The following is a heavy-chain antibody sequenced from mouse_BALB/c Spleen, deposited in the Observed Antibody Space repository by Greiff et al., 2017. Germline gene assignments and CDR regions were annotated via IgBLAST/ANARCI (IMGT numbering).Heavy chain of an antibody. D-gene: IGHD1-1*01. Sequence: DVMLVESGGGLVKPGGSLKLSCAASGFTFSSYAMSWVRQSPEKRLEWVAEISSGGSYTYYPDTVTGRFTIARDNAKNTLYLEMSSLRSEDTAMYDCARDKDYGSSPAWFAYWGQGTLVTVSA. CDR1: GFTFSSYA. J-gene: IGHJ3*01. CDR2: ISSGGSYT. CDR3: ARDKDYGSSPAWFAY. V-gene: IGHV5-9-4*01.